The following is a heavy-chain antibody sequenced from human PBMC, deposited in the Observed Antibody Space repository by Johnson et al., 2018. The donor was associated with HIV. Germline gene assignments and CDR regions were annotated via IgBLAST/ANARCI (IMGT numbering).Heavy chain of an antibody. D-gene: IGHD1-26*01. CDR1: GFTVSSNY. Sequence: VQLVESGGGLVQPGGSLRLSCAASGFTVSSNYMSWVRQAPGKGLEWVSVIYSGGSTYYADSVKGRFTISRDNAKNTLYLQMNSLRAEDTAVYYCASKAVGTRNAFDIWGQGTMVTVSS. V-gene: IGHV3-66*01. CDR3: ASKAVGTRNAFDI. CDR2: IYSGGST. J-gene: IGHJ3*02.